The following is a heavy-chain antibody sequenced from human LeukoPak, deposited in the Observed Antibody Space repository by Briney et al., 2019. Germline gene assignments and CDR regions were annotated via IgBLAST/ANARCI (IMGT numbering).Heavy chain of an antibody. J-gene: IGHJ6*02. CDR2: IYSGGST. D-gene: IGHD1-1*01. V-gene: IGHV3-66*01. CDR1: GFTVSSNY. CDR3: ASPRYPDYYYGMDV. Sequence: PGGSLRLSCAASGFTVSSNYMSWVGQPPGKGLEGVSVIYSGGSTYYADSVKGRFTISRDNSKNTLYLQMNSLRAEDTAVYYCASPRYPDYYYGMDVWGQGTTVTVSS.